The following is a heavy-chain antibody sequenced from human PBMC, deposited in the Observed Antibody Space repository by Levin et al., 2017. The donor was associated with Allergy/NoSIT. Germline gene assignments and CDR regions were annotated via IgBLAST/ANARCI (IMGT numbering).Heavy chain of an antibody. D-gene: IGHD6-19*01. CDR3: ARLKWLVSVWFDP. J-gene: IGHJ5*02. Sequence: SETLSLTCTVSGGSISSSSYYWGWIRQPPGKGLEWIGSIYYSGSTYYNPSLKSRVTISVDTSKNQFSLKLSSVTAADTAVYYCARLKWLVSVWFDPWGQGTLVTVSS. CDR1: GGSISSSSYY. CDR2: IYYSGST. V-gene: IGHV4-39*01.